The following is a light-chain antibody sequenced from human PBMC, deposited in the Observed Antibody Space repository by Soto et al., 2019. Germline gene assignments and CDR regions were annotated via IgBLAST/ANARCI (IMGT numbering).Light chain of an antibody. CDR3: SSYTRSSSVI. Sequence: QSVLTQPASVSGSPGQSIAISCTGTSSDIGAYAYVSWYQQHPGKIPKLIVFDVNYRPLGVSSRFSGSKSGNTASLTISGLQAEDEADYYCSSYTRSSSVIFGGGTKLTVL. V-gene: IGLV2-14*03. J-gene: IGLJ2*01. CDR1: SSDIGAYAY. CDR2: DVN.